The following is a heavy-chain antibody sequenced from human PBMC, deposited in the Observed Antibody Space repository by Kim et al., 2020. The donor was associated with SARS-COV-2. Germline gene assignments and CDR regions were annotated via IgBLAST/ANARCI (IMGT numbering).Heavy chain of an antibody. V-gene: IGHV7-4-1*02. J-gene: IGHJ6*02. Sequence: ASVKVSCKASGYTFTSYAMNWVRQAPGQGLEWMGWINTNTGNPTYAQGFTGRFVFSSDTSVSTAYLQISSLKAEDTAVYYCAREEVITFGGVIVTYYGMDVWGQGTTVTVSS. CDR1: GYTFTSYA. D-gene: IGHD3-16*02. CDR3: AREEVITFGGVIVTYYGMDV. CDR2: INTNTGNP.